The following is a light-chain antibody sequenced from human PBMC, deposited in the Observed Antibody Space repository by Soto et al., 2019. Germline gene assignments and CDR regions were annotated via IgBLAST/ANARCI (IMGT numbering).Light chain of an antibody. Sequence: SYELTQPPSVSVAPGKTARITCGGDNIGSKRVHWYQQKPGQAPVLVIHHDSDRPSGIPERFAGSNSGNTATLTISRVEGGDEADYYCQVWDSSTDHAVFGGGTKLTGL. J-gene: IGLJ2*01. V-gene: IGLV3-21*04. CDR3: QVWDSSTDHAV. CDR1: NIGSKR. CDR2: HDS.